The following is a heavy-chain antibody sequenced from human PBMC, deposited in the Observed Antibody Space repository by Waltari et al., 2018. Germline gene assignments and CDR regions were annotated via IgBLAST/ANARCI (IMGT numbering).Heavy chain of an antibody. V-gene: IGHV1-69*02. D-gene: IGHD5-18*01. J-gene: IGHJ4*02. Sequence: QVQLVQSGAEVKKPGSSVKVSCKASGGTFSSYTISWVRPAPGQGLEWMGRIIPILGIANYAQKFQGRVTITADKSTSTAYMELSSLRSEDTAVYYCARGGYSYGDGPFDYWGQGTLVTVSS. CDR3: ARGGYSYGDGPFDY. CDR2: IIPILGIA. CDR1: GGTFSSYT.